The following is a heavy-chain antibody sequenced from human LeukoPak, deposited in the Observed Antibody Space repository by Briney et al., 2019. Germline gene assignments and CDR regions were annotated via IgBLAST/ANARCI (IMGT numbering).Heavy chain of an antibody. CDR3: ARHMESYSSSWYGNYDY. D-gene: IGHD6-13*01. V-gene: IGHV5-10-1*01. Sequence: GESLRISCKGSGYSLTSYWISWVRQMPGKGLEWMGRIDPSDSYTNYSPSFQGHVTISADKSISTAYLQWSSLKASDTAMYYCARHMESYSSSWYGNYDYWGQGTLVTVSS. J-gene: IGHJ4*02. CDR2: IDPSDSYT. CDR1: GYSLTSYW.